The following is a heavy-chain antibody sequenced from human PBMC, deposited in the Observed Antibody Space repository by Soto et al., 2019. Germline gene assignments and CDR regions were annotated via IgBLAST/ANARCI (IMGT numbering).Heavy chain of an antibody. CDR1: GYTFTSYG. J-gene: IGHJ6*02. CDR2: IIPILGIA. Sequence: SVKVSCKASGYTFTSYGISWVRQAPGQGLEWVGRIIPILGIANYAQKFQGRVTITADKSTSTAYMELSSLRSEDTAVYYCARFSGSYYVDYYYGMDVWGQGSTVTVSS. V-gene: IGHV1-69*04. CDR3: ARFSGSYYVDYYYGMDV. D-gene: IGHD1-26*01.